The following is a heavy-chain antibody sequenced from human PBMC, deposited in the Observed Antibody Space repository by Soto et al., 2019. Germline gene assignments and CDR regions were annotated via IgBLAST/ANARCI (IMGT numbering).Heavy chain of an antibody. D-gene: IGHD2-15*01. V-gene: IGHV3-11*01. CDR2: ISSSGSGI. CDR1: GFTFSDYY. J-gene: IGHJ3*02. CDR3: ARAYSDAFDI. Sequence: PGGSLRLSCAASGFTFSDYYMTWIRQAPGKGLEWVSYISSSGSGIYYPDSVKGRFTISRDNAKKSLYLQMSSLRAEDPAVYYCARAYSDAFDIWGQGTLVTVAS.